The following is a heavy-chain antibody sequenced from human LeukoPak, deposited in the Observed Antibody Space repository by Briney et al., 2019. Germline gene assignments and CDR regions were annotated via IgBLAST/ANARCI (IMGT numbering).Heavy chain of an antibody. J-gene: IGHJ4*02. V-gene: IGHV4-39*01. Sequence: SETLSLTCTVSGGSIGTSTYYEGWVRQPPGKGLGWIGSMYYGGTTYYNPSLKSRVTLSVDTSKNQFSLRLSSVTAADSAVYFCATGKYSGYYDYWGQGTLVTVSS. CDR1: GGSIGTSTYY. D-gene: IGHD5-12*01. CDR2: MYYGGTT. CDR3: ATGKYSGYYDY.